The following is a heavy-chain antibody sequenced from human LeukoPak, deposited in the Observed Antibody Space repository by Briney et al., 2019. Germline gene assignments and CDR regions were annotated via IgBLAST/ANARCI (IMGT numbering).Heavy chain of an antibody. CDR1: GYTFTSYD. CDR2: MNPNSGNT. D-gene: IGHD3-22*01. Sequence: SSVKVSCKASGYTFTSYDINWVRQATGQGLEGMGWMNPNSGNTGYAQKFQGRVTMTRNTSISTAYMELSSLRSEDTAVYYCARGRRSKITMIVVAIYYFDYWGQGTLVTVSS. V-gene: IGHV1-8*01. CDR3: ARGRRSKITMIVVAIYYFDY. J-gene: IGHJ4*02.